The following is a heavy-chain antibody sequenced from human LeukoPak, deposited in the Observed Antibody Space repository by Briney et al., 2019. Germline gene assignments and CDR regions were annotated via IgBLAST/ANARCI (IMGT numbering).Heavy chain of an antibody. V-gene: IGHV4-59*02. D-gene: IGHD2-15*01. CDR2: VYGGGGI. CDR1: GGSVSNYH. Sequence: SETLSLTCSVSGGSVSNYHLSWIRQPPGKGLEWIGNVYGGGGINYNSSLTSRVTISVDTSKNQFSLKLSSVTAADTAVYYCAYRRYCSGGSCYSDDYGDYFDYWGQGTLVTVSS. CDR3: AYRRYCSGGSCYSDDYGDYFDY. J-gene: IGHJ4*02.